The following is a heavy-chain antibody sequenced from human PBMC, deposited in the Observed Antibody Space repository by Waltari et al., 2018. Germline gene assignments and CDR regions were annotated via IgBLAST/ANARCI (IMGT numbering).Heavy chain of an antibody. CDR2: ISHSGSV. D-gene: IGHD3-10*01. CDR3: VRDLGGSGNSWFDA. CDR1: WSSISSGYF. V-gene: IGHV4-38-2*01. Sequence: QVQLQESGPGLVKPSETLSLTCGVSWSSISSGYFWVCIRQPPEKGLEWIGSISHSGSVYYNPSLKSRVTMSVDTSKNEVSVRLTSVTATDTAVYYCVRDLGGSGNSWFDAWGQGALVSVSS. J-gene: IGHJ5*02.